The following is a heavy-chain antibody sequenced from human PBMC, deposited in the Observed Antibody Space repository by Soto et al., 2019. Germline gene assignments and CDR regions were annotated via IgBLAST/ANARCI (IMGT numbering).Heavy chain of an antibody. D-gene: IGHD3-9*01. Sequence: QVQLQESGPGLVKPSQTLSLTCTVSGGSISSGGYYWSWIRQHPGKGLEWIGYIYYSGSTYYNPSLKSRVTISVDTSKNQFSLKLSSVTAADTAVYYCARDSLRYFDWQVSNYYYYGMDVWGQGTTVTVSS. CDR1: GGSISSGGYY. J-gene: IGHJ6*02. V-gene: IGHV4-31*03. CDR2: IYYSGST. CDR3: ARDSLRYFDWQVSNYYYYGMDV.